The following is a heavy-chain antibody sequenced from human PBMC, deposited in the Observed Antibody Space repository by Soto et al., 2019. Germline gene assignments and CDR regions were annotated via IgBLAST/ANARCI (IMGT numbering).Heavy chain of an antibody. V-gene: IGHV1-2*02. CDR2: INPNSGGT. CDR3: ARDGVRIAARLRHYYYGMDV. D-gene: IGHD6-6*01. J-gene: IGHJ6*02. CDR1: VSTFTGYY. Sequence: ASVKVSCKASVSTFTGYYMHWVRQAPGQGLEWMGWINPNSGGTNYAQKFQGRVTMTRDTSISTAYMELSRLRSDDTAVYYCARDGVRIAARLRHYYYGMDVWGQGTTVTVSS.